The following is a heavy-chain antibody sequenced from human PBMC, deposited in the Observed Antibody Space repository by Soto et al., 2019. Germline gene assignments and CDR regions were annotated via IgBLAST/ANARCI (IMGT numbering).Heavy chain of an antibody. D-gene: IGHD2-15*01. Sequence: GASVKVSCKASGGTFSSYTISWVRQAPGQGLEWMGRIIPILGIANDAQKFQGRVTITADKSTSTAYMELSSLRSEDTAVYYCARYLGYCSGGSCYSDDAFDIWGQGTMVTV. V-gene: IGHV1-69*02. CDR1: GGTFSSYT. CDR2: IIPILGIA. CDR3: ARYLGYCSGGSCYSDDAFDI. J-gene: IGHJ3*02.